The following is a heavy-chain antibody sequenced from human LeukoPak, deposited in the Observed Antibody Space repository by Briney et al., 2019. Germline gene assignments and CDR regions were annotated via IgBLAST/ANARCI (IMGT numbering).Heavy chain of an antibody. CDR1: GGSISSYY. CDR2: IYYSGST. CDR3: ARGGRYGSENYYYY. V-gene: IGHV4-59*01. D-gene: IGHD3-10*01. Sequence: SETLSLTCTVSGGSISSYYWSWIRQPPGKGLEWIGYIYYSGSTNYNPSLKSRVTISVDTSKNQFSLKLSSVTAADTAVYYCARGGRYGSENYYYYWGQGTLVTVSS. J-gene: IGHJ4*02.